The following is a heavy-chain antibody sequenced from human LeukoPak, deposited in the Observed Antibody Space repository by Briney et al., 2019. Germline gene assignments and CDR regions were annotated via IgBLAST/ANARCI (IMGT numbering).Heavy chain of an antibody. J-gene: IGHJ4*02. CDR3: AKSFLIPGLLHPALVPFDY. V-gene: IGHV3-21*06. CDR1: GFTFSSYS. Sequence: GGSLRLSCAASGFTFSSYSMNWVRQAPGKGLEWVSFMSSSSSSIYYADSVKGRFTISRDNAKNSLYLQMNSLRAEDTAVYYCAKSFLIPGLLHPALVPFDYWGQGTLVTVSS. CDR2: MSSSSSSI. D-gene: IGHD2-2*01.